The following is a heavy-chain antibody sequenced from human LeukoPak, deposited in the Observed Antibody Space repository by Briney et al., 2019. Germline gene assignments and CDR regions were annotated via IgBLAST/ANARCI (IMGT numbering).Heavy chain of an antibody. Sequence: SETLSLTCTVSGGSISSYYWSWIRQPPGKGLEWIGYISYSGSTNYNPSLKSRVTISVDTSKNQISLNLSSVTAADTAVYYCASSTTGTRFVDYWGQGTLVTVSS. J-gene: IGHJ4*02. D-gene: IGHD1-1*01. V-gene: IGHV4-59*01. CDR3: ASSTTGTRFVDY. CDR2: ISYSGST. CDR1: GGSISSYY.